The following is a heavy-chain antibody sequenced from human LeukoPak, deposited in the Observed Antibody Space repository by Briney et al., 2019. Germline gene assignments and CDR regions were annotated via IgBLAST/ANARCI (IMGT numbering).Heavy chain of an antibody. Sequence: GGSLRLSCAASGFSVNSDYMTWVFQAPGKGLDWVSVLYSSGTTVYADSVRGRFTFSRDNSKNTLYLQMNSLRAEDTAVYYCARACYYDSSGYCHDAFDIWGQGTMVTVSS. CDR1: GFSVNSDY. V-gene: IGHV3-66*01. CDR2: LYSSGTT. CDR3: ARACYYDSSGYCHDAFDI. D-gene: IGHD3-22*01. J-gene: IGHJ3*02.